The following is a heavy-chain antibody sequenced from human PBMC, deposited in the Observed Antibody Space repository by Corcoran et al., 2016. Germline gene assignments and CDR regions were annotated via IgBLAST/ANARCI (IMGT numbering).Heavy chain of an antibody. V-gene: IGHV3-30*18. CDR1: GFTFSSYG. J-gene: IGHJ4*02. D-gene: IGHD6-13*01. CDR2: ISYDGSNK. CDR3: AKTYSSRLGDV. Sequence: QVQLVESGGGVVQPGRSLRLSCAASGFTFSSYGMHWVRQAPGKGLEWVAVISYDGSNKYYADSVKGRFTISRDNSKNTLYLQMNSLRAEDTAVYYCAKTYSSRLGDVWGRGTLVTVSS.